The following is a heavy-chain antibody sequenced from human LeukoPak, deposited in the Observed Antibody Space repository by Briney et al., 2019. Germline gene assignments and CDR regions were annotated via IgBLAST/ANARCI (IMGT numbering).Heavy chain of an antibody. CDR2: IRSTANGFAT. CDR1: GFTFSGSA. D-gene: IGHD3-10*01. J-gene: IGHJ4*02. Sequence: GGSLRLSCAASGFTFSGSALHWVRQASGKGLEWVGRIRSTANGFATAYAASVKGRFTISRDDSKNTAYLQMDSLKTEDTAVYYCTGNYYGSGSYADFDYWGQGTLVTVSS. V-gene: IGHV3-73*01. CDR3: TGNYYGSGSYADFDY.